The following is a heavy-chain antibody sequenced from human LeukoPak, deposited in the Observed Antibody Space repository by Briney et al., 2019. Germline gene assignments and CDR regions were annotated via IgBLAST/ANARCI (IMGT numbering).Heavy chain of an antibody. CDR1: GGSISSSNW. J-gene: IGHJ4*02. CDR2: VYHSGST. CDR3: ARARRVVVGAPYYFDY. Sequence: SETLSLTCAVSGGSISSSNWWSWVRQPPGKGLEWIGEVYHSGSTNYNPSLKSRVSISVDKSKNQFSLKLSSVTAADTAVYYCARARRVVVGAPYYFDYWGQRTLVTVPT. D-gene: IGHD2-15*01. V-gene: IGHV4-4*02.